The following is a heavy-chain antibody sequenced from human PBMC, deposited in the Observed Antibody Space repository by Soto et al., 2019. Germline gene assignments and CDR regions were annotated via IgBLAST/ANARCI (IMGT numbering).Heavy chain of an antibody. CDR1: GGTFSGHA. V-gene: IGHV1-69*06. J-gene: IGHJ4*02. CDR3: ARGPNWGYRFDS. D-gene: IGHD7-27*01. CDR2: LIPLFGTT. Sequence: QMQLVQSGAEVKKPGSSVKVSCEASGGTFSGHAISWVRQAPGQGPEWMGGLIPLFGTTQHAQNFQDRLTIPADKSTSTAYMELTSLRFEDTAIYYCARGPNWGYRFDSWGQGTLVTVSS.